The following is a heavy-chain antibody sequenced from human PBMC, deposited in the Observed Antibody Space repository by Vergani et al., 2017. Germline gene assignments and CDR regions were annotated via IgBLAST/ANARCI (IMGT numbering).Heavy chain of an antibody. Sequence: EVQLLDSAENLVQPGGSLRPSCASSGFTSTYFAMTWVRQARGEGLEWVSGIRGSGGFTYSADSVKGRFTTYRDNSKNTMFLQMINLRAEDTAVYYCAKDNDPGYYDSSGYCDYWGQGTLVTVSS. V-gene: IGHV3-23*01. D-gene: IGHD3-22*01. J-gene: IGHJ4*02. CDR1: GFTSTYFA. CDR3: AKDNDPGYYDSSGYCDY. CDR2: IRGSGGFT.